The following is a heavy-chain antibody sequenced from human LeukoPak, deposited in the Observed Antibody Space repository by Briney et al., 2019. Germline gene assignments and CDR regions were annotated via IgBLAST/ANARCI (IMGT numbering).Heavy chain of an antibody. CDR1: GGSISSYY. CDR2: IYYSGST. V-gene: IGHV4-59*01. D-gene: IGHD1-14*01. CDR3: ARGDGSGYDYYGMDV. J-gene: IGHJ6*04. Sequence: SETLSLTCTVSGGSISSYYWSWIRQPPGKGLERIGYIYYSGSTNYNPSLKSRVTISVDTSKNQFSLKLSSVTAADTAVYYCARGDGSGYDYYGMDVWGKGTTVTVSS.